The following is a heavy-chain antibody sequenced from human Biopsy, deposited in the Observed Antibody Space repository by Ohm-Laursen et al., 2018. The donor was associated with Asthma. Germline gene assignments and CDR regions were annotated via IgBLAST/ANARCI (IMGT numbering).Heavy chain of an antibody. V-gene: IGHV2-5*02. Sequence: TQTLTLTCSFSGLSLRTPGVGVGWIRQSPVKALEWLALIYLDDYNLFRPSLKRRLNITKHPSKNQVVLTMTKMDPVDSGTYYCALSQDSGFDVHSPSWFDPWGQGTLVTVSS. J-gene: IGHJ5*02. D-gene: IGHD3-9*01. CDR1: GLSLRTPGVG. CDR3: ALSQDSGFDVHSPSWFDP. CDR2: IYLDDYN.